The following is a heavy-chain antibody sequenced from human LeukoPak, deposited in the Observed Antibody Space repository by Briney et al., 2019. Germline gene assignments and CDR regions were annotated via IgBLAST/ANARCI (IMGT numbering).Heavy chain of an antibody. D-gene: IGHD2-2*01. J-gene: IGHJ4*02. CDR3: TRDRYCSSTICELDDY. CDR2: IRSKAYGGTT. Sequence: GGSLRLSCTASGFTFGDYGMSWVRQAPGKGLEWVGFIRSKAYGGTTEYGASVKGRFTISRDDSKSIAYLQMNSLKTEDTAVYYCTRDRYCSSTICELDDYWGQGTLVTVSS. CDR1: GFTFGDYG. V-gene: IGHV3-49*04.